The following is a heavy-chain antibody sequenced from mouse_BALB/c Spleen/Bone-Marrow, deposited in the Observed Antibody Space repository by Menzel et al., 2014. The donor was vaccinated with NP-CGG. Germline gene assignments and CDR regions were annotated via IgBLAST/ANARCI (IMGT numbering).Heavy chain of an antibody. J-gene: IGHJ2*01. V-gene: IGHV1S22*01. Sequence: LQQSGSELVRPGASVKLSCMASGYTFTSYWMHWVKQRPGQGLEWIGNIYPGSGSTNYDEKFKSKATLTVDTSSSTAYMQLSSLTSEDSAVYYCTPRLRYWGQGTTLTVSS. CDR1: GYTFTSYW. CDR3: TPRLRY. CDR2: IYPGSGST. D-gene: IGHD1-2*01.